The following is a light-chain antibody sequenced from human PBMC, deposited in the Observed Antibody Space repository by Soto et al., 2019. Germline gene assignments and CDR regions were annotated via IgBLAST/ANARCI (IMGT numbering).Light chain of an antibody. CDR1: SSDVGAYIY. CDR2: DVI. V-gene: IGLV2-11*01. J-gene: IGLJ1*01. CDR3: CSYAGSYTHV. Sequence: QPVLTQPRSVSGSPGQSVTFSCTGTSSDVGAYIYVSWYQQHPGKAPKLIIYDVIKRPSGVPDRFSGSKSGNTASLTISGLQAEDEADYYCCSYAGSYTHVFGTGTKLTVL.